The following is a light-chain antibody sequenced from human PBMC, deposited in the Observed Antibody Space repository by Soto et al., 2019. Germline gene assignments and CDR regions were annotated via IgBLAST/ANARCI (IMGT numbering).Light chain of an antibody. CDR1: SGHSSHI. V-gene: IGLV4-60*03. J-gene: IGLJ3*02. CDR2: LEGSGSY. CDR3: ETWDSNSNWV. Sequence: QLVLTQSSSASASLGSSVKLTCTLSSGHSSHIIAWHQQQPGKAPRYLMKLEGSGSYNKGSGVPDRFSGSSSGADRYLTISNLQSEDEADYYCETWDSNSNWVFGGGTKVTVL.